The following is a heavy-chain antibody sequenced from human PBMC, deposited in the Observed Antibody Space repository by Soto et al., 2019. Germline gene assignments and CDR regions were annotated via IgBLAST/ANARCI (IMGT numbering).Heavy chain of an antibody. CDR1: GGSISSYY. V-gene: IGHV4-59*08. CDR3: ARHGGIGYYYSVFDY. Sequence: QVQLQESGPGLVKPSETLSLSCTVSGGSISSYYWSWIRQPPGKGLEWIGYIYYTGSTDYNPSLTSRFTISVDTSKNQFSLKLNSVTAADTAVYYCARHGGIGYYYSVFDYWGQGTLVTVSS. D-gene: IGHD5-12*01. CDR2: IYYTGST. J-gene: IGHJ4*02.